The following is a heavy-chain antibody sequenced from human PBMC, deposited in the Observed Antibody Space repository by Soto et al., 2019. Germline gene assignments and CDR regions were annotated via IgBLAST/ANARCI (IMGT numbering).Heavy chain of an antibody. Sequence: PSETLSLTCAVYGGSFSGYYWTWIRQPPGTGLEWIGEINHSGSTNYNPSLKSRVTISVDKSKSQFSLKLNSVTAADTAVYYCAGLGPPDYCLDVWGQGTTVTVSS. CDR2: INHSGST. CDR1: GGSFSGYY. V-gene: IGHV4-34*01. CDR3: AGLGPPDYCLDV. D-gene: IGHD1-26*01. J-gene: IGHJ6*02.